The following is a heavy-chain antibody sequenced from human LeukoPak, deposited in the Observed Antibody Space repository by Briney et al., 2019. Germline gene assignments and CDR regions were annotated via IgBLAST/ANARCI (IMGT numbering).Heavy chain of an antibody. CDR1: GFTFSTYS. Sequence: GGSPRLSCAASGFTFSTYSMHWVRQAPGKGLECVSAITSNGGSTYYADSVKGRFTISRDNSKNTVYLQMGSLRAEDMAMYYCARGGQGTSCFDCWGQGTLVTVSS. CDR2: ITSNGGST. J-gene: IGHJ4*02. D-gene: IGHD2-2*01. CDR3: ARGGQGTSCFDC. V-gene: IGHV3-64*02.